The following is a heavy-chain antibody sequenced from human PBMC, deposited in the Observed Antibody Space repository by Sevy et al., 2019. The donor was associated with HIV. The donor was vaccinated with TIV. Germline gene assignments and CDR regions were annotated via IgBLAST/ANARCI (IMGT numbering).Heavy chain of an antibody. V-gene: IGHV4-59*01. CDR1: GGSISAYY. J-gene: IGHJ5*02. D-gene: IGHD5-12*01. CDR2: IYYTGST. CDR3: ARAPPVRSGDDSLNWFDP. Sequence: SETLSLTSTVSGGSISAYYWSWIRQPPGKGLEYLGYIYYTGSTNYNPSLKSRVTISVDTSKNQFSLKLSSVTAADTAVYYCARAPPVRSGDDSLNWFDPWGQGTLVTVSS.